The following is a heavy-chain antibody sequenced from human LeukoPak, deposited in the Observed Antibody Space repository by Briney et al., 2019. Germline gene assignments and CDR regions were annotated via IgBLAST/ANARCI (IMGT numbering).Heavy chain of an antibody. Sequence: PSETLSLTCTVSGGSISSYYWSWIRQPPGKGLEWIGYIYYSGSTNYNPSLKSRVTISVDTSKNQFSLKLSSVTAADTAVYYCARQRYDFWSGYLDYWGQGTLVTVSS. CDR2: IYYSGST. CDR3: ARQRYDFWSGYLDY. J-gene: IGHJ4*02. V-gene: IGHV4-59*08. D-gene: IGHD3-3*01. CDR1: GGSISSYY.